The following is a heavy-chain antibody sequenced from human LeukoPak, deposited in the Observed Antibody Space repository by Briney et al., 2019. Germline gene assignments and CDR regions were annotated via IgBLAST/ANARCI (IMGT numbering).Heavy chain of an antibody. Sequence: PSETLSLTCTVSGGSISSYYWSWIRQPPGKGLEWIGYIYYSGSTNYNPSLKSRVTISVDTSKNQFSLKLSSVPAADTAVYYCASRCGGSCYSSAFDIWGQGTMVTVSS. D-gene: IGHD2-15*01. CDR1: GGSISSYY. CDR3: ASRCGGSCYSSAFDI. V-gene: IGHV4-59*01. CDR2: IYYSGST. J-gene: IGHJ3*02.